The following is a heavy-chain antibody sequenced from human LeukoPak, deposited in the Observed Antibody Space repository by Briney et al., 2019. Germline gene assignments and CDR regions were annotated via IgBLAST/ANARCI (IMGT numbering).Heavy chain of an antibody. CDR2: INSDGINT. CDR3: AKDNGYYYDSSGYYPF. CDR1: GFTFSNYW. J-gene: IGHJ3*01. D-gene: IGHD3-22*01. Sequence: PGGSLRLSCAASGFTFSNYWMHWVRQPPGKGLVWVSRINSDGINTSYADSVKGRFTISRDNAKNTLNLQMNSLRAEDTALYYCAKDNGYYYDSSGYYPFWGQGTMVTVSS. V-gene: IGHV3-74*01.